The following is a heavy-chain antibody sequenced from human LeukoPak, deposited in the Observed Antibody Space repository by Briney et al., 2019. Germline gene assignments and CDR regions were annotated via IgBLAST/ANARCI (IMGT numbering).Heavy chain of an antibody. D-gene: IGHD3-22*01. CDR1: GFTFGSYW. Sequence: GGSLRLSCAASGFTFGSYWMHWVRQAPGKGLVWVSRIKSDGSTNYADSVKGRFTISRDNAKNTLSLQMNSLRAEDTGVYYCARAPSEIGGYYPEYFRHWGQGTLVTVSS. V-gene: IGHV3-74*01. J-gene: IGHJ1*01. CDR3: ARAPSEIGGYYPEYFRH. CDR2: IKSDGST.